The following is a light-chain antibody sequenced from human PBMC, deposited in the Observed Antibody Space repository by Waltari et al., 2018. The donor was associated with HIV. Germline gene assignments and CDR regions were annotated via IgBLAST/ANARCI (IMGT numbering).Light chain of an antibody. CDR2: ANT. CDR1: SSNIGAAYD. V-gene: IGLV1-40*01. CDR3: QSYVSSVNVV. J-gene: IGLJ3*02. Sequence: QSVLTQPPSVSGAPGQTVTIPCTGSSSNIGAAYDVHWYQQVPGTAPKLLIYANTNRPSGVPDRFSGAKSGTSASLAISGLQTEDEADYYCQSYVSSVNVVFGGGTRVTVL.